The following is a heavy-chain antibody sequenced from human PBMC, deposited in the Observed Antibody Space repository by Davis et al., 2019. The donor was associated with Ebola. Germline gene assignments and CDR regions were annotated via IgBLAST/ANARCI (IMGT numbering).Heavy chain of an antibody. CDR2: YYYTGST. J-gene: IGHJ4*02. V-gene: IGHV4-34*01. D-gene: IGHD1-26*01. CDR3: ARRIGTLDY. Sequence: SETLSLTCAVYGGSLSGYDWSWIRQSPGKGLEWIGNYYYTGSTYYSPSLRSRVTISVDTSKNLFSLKLTSVTAADTAVYYCARRIGTLDYWGQGTLVTVSS. CDR1: GGSLSGYD.